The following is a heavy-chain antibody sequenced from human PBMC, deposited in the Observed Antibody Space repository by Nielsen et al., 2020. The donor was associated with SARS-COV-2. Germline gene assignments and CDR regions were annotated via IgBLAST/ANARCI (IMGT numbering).Heavy chain of an antibody. CDR1: GFTFSTYG. D-gene: IGHD2-2*01. CDR3: ARVCSTSCYLRGMDV. J-gene: IGHJ6*02. CDR2: ISYDGSYK. Sequence: GGSLRLSCAASGFTFSTYGMHWVRQAPGKGLEWVSLISYDGSYKNYVDSVKGRFTISRDNSKNTLYLQMSSLRAEDTAVYYCARVCSTSCYLRGMDVWGQGTTVTVSS. V-gene: IGHV3-30*03.